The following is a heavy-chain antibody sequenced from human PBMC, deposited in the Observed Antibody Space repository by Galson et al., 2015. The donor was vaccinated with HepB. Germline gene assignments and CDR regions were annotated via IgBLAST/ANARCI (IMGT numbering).Heavy chain of an antibody. CDR2: ISWNSGSI. CDR1: GFTFDDYA. D-gene: IGHD3-22*01. CDR3: AKGVYDSSGYYYFDY. Sequence: SLRLSCAASGFTFDDYAMHWVRQAPGKGLEWVSGISWNSGSIGYADSVKGRFTISRDNAKNSLYLQMNSLRAEDTALYYCAKGVYDSSGYYYFDYWGQGTLVTVSS. J-gene: IGHJ4*02. V-gene: IGHV3-9*01.